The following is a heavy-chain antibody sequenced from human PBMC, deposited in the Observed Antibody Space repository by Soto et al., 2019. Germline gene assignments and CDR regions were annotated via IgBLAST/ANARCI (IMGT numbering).Heavy chain of an antibody. D-gene: IGHD3-3*01. CDR2: IDPSDSYT. CDR3: AIDSDYDFWSGYFLLGAFDI. J-gene: IGHJ3*02. V-gene: IGHV5-10-1*01. Sequence: GESLKISCKGSGYSFTSYWISWVRQMPGKGLEWMGRIDPSDSYTNYSPSFQGHVTISADKSISTAYLQWSSLRASGTAMYYCAIDSDYDFWSGYFLLGAFDIWGQGTMVTVSS. CDR1: GYSFTSYW.